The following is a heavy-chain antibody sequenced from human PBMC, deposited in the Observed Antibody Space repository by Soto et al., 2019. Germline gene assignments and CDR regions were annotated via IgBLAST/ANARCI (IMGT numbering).Heavy chain of an antibody. CDR3: ARSRNYYGSGSRAFDI. V-gene: IGHV1-8*02. Sequence: ASVKVSCKASGYTFTGYYMHWVRQAPGQGLEWMGWMNPNSGNTDYAQKFQGRVTMTRNTSISTAYMELSSLRSEDTAVYYCARSRNYYGSGSRAFDIWGQGTMVTVSS. CDR1: GYTFTGYY. J-gene: IGHJ3*02. CDR2: MNPNSGNT. D-gene: IGHD3-10*01.